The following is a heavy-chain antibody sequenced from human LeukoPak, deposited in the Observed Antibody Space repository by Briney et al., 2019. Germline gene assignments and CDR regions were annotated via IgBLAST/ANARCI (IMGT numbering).Heavy chain of an antibody. CDR3: ARDTTYCGGGCYSLTAH. D-gene: IGHD2-21*02. Sequence: PGGSLRLSCAASGFTFSSFSMNWVRQAPGKGLEWVSSISSSSDSIYYAHSLKGRFTISRDNARNTLYLQLDSLRADDTALYSCARDTTYCGGGCYSLTAHWGRGTLVCVS. V-gene: IGHV3-21*01. CDR2: ISSSSDSI. CDR1: GFTFSSFS. J-gene: IGHJ4*02.